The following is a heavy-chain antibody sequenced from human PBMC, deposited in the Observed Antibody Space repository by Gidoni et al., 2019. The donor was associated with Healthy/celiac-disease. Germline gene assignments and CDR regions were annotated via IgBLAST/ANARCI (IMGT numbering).Heavy chain of an antibody. CDR3: ARFPGTRARMTAMRPGPFDY. CDR2: ISYDGSNK. V-gene: IGHV3-30-3*01. D-gene: IGHD2-21*02. Sequence: QVQLVESGGGVVQPGRALRLSWAASGFTFSSYARHWVRQAPGKGLEWVAVISYDGSNKYYADSVKGRFTISRDNSKNTLYLQMNSLRAEDTAVYYCARFPGTRARMTAMRPGPFDYWGQGTLVTVSS. CDR1: GFTFSSYA. J-gene: IGHJ4*02.